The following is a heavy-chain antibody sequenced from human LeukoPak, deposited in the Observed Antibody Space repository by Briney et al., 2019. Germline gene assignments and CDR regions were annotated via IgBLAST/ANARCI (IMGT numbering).Heavy chain of an antibody. CDR1: GFTFNNYA. CDR2: VSASSGST. D-gene: IGHD3-22*01. J-gene: IGHJ4*02. Sequence: PGGSLRLSCAASGFTFNNYAMSWVRQAPGKGLEWVSAVSASSGSTYYADSVKGRFTISRDNSKNTLYLQMNSLGAEATDVYYCAKTGGTGYYDNSGYYYFDSWGQGTLVTVSS. CDR3: AKTGGTGYYDNSGYYYFDS. V-gene: IGHV3-23*01.